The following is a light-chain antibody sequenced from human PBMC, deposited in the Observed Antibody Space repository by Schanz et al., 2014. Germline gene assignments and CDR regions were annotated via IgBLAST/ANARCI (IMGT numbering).Light chain of an antibody. CDR3: SSYTSSSTLI. CDR2: DVS. CDR1: SSDVGAYNY. J-gene: IGLJ2*01. Sequence: QSVLTQPASVSGSPGQSITISCTGTSSDVGAYNYVSWYQQPPGKAPKLIIYDVSNRPSGVSNRFSGSKSGNTASLTISGLQTEDEADYYCSSYTSSSTLIFGGGTKLTVL. V-gene: IGLV2-14*01.